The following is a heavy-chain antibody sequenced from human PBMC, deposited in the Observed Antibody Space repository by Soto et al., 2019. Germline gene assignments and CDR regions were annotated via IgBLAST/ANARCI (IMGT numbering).Heavy chain of an antibody. Sequence: QVQLVESGGGVVQPGRSLRLSCAASGFTFSSYGMHWVRQAPGKGLEWVAVIWYDGSNKYYADSVKGRFTISRDNSKNTLYLQMNSLRAEDTAVYYCARDGGDGDLNWFDPWGQGTLVTVSS. CDR2: IWYDGSNK. CDR3: ARDGGDGDLNWFDP. CDR1: GFTFSSYG. V-gene: IGHV3-33*01. J-gene: IGHJ5*02. D-gene: IGHD4-17*01.